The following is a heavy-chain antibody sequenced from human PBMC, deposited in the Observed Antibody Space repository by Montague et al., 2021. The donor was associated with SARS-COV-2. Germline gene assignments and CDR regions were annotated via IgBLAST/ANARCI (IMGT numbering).Heavy chain of an antibody. CDR1: GYSISSGHY. J-gene: IGHJ4*02. Sequence: SETLSLACTVSGYSISSGHYWGWIRQPPGKGLEWIGSIYHSGSTYYNPSLKSRVTISVDTSENQFSLKLSSVTAADTAVYYCARSQDCSTTSCHFDYWGQGTLVTVSS. V-gene: IGHV4-38-2*02. CDR3: ARSQDCSTTSCHFDY. D-gene: IGHD2-2*01. CDR2: IYHSGST.